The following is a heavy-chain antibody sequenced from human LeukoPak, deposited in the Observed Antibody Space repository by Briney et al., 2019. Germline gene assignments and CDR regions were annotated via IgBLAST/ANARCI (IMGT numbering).Heavy chain of an antibody. Sequence: SVKVSCKASGFTFTSSAMQWVRQARGQRLGWIGWIVVGSGNTNYAQKFQERVTITRDMSTSTAYMELSSLRSEDTAVYYCAALLGYCSGGSCYGAFDYWGQGTLVTVSS. J-gene: IGHJ4*02. CDR3: AALLGYCSGGSCYGAFDY. CDR1: GFTFTSSA. D-gene: IGHD2-15*01. CDR2: IVVGSGNT. V-gene: IGHV1-58*02.